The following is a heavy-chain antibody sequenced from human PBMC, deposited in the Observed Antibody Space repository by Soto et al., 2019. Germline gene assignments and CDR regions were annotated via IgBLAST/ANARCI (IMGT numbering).Heavy chain of an antibody. V-gene: IGHV4-31*03. J-gene: IGHJ6*02. CDR3: ARGRITMVRGVFYYYYGMDV. D-gene: IGHD3-10*01. CDR1: GGSISSGGYY. CDR2: IYYSGST. Sequence: SETLSLTCTVSGGSISSGGYYWSWIRQHPGKGLEWIGYIYYSGSTYYNPSLKSRVTISVDTSKNQFSLKLSSVTAADTAVYYCARGRITMVRGVFYYYYGMDVWGQGTTVTVSS.